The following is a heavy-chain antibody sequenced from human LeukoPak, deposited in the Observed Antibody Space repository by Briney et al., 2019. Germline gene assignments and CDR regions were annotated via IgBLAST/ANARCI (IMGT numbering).Heavy chain of an antibody. CDR3: ARGRITIFGVVRPIDY. V-gene: IGHV3-66*01. CDR1: GFTFSSYA. D-gene: IGHD3-3*01. CDR2: IYSGGST. Sequence: GGSLRLSCAGSGFTFSSYAMSWVRQAPGKGLEWVSVIYSGGSTYYADSVKGRFTISRDNSKNTLYLQMNSLRAEDTAVYYCARGRITIFGVVRPIDYWGQGTLVTVSS. J-gene: IGHJ4*02.